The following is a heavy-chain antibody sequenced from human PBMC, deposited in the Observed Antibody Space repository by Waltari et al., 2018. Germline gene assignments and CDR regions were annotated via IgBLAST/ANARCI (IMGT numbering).Heavy chain of an antibody. J-gene: IGHJ3*02. CDR1: GDQFSTYW. CDR2: IYVGDSET. D-gene: IGHD3-16*02. Sequence: EVRLVQSGAEVKKPGEALKISCKGSGDQFSTYWIAWVRQTPGKGLEWRGIIYVGDSETRYSPSFRGQVTMSADKSITTAYLQWSSLKASDTAMYYCARREHDYDYVGGSYRRVIDTFDIWGQGTRVTVSS. CDR3: ARREHDYDYVGGSYRRVIDTFDI. V-gene: IGHV5-51*03.